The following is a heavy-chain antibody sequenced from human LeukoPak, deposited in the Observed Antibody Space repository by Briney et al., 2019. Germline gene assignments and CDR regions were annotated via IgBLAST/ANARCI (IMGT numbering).Heavy chain of an antibody. CDR3: ARVHYDSSGYYYGNY. CDR2: ISAYNGNT. CDR1: GYSFNNYS. V-gene: IGHV1-18*01. D-gene: IGHD3-22*01. Sequence: ASVKVSCKASGYSFNNYSVSWVRQAPGQGLEWMGWISAYNGNTNYAQKLQGRVTMTTDTSTSTAYMELRSLRSDDTAVYYCARVHYDSSGYYYGNYWGQGTLVTVSS. J-gene: IGHJ4*02.